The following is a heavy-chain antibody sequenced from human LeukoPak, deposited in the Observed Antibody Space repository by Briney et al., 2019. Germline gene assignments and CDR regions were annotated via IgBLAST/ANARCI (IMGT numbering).Heavy chain of an antibody. V-gene: IGHV1-69*01. Sequence: SVKVSCKASGGTFSSYAISWVRQAPGQGLEWMEGIIPIFGTANYAQKFQGRVTITADESTSTAYMELSSLRSEDTAVYYCARGARCSSTSCYAYYYGMDVWGKGTTVTVSS. J-gene: IGHJ6*04. D-gene: IGHD2-2*01. CDR2: IIPIFGTA. CDR1: GGTFSSYA. CDR3: ARGARCSSTSCYAYYYGMDV.